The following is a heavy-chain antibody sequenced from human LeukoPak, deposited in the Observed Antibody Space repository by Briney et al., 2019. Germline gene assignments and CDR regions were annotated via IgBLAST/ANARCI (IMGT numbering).Heavy chain of an antibody. V-gene: IGHV1-46*01. CDR3: ARESGGYTQLDY. CDR2: INPSGGST. CDR1: GYTFTSYY. J-gene: IGHJ4*02. D-gene: IGHD2-15*01. Sequence: GASVKVSCKASGYTFTSYYMHWVRQAPGQGLEWMGIINPSGGSTSYAQKFQGRVTMTRDTSTSTVYMELSSLRSENTAVYYCARESGGYTQLDYWGQGTLVTVSS.